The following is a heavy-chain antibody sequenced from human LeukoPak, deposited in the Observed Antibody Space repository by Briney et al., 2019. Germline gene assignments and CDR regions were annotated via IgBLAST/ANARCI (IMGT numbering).Heavy chain of an antibody. V-gene: IGHV1-2*02. J-gene: IGHJ4*02. Sequence: ASVKVSCTASGYTFTGYYMHWVRQAPGQGLEWMGWINPNSGGTNYAQKFQGRVTMTRDTSISTAYMELSRLRSDDTAVYYCARDPYCSSTSCYLFDYWGQGTLVTVSS. CDR3: ARDPYCSSTSCYLFDY. CDR2: INPNSGGT. D-gene: IGHD2-2*01. CDR1: GYTFTGYY.